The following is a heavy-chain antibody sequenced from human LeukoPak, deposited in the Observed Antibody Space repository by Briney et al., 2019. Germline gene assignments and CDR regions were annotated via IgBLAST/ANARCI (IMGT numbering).Heavy chain of an antibody. J-gene: IGHJ4*02. D-gene: IGHD2-2*01. CDR1: GGSISSYY. CDR3: ARDLCSCPSGKVGY. CDR2: IYTSGST. Sequence: SETLSLTCTVSGGSISSYYWSWIRQPAGKGLEWIGRIYTSGSTNYNPSLKSRVTMSVDTSKNQFSLTLSSVTAADTAVYYCARDLCSCPSGKVGYGAQGTLVTVPS. V-gene: IGHV4-4*07.